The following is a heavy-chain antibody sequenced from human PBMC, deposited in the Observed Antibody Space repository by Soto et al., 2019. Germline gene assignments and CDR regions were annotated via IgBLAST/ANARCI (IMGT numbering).Heavy chain of an antibody. J-gene: IGHJ4*02. CDR2: IYWDDDK. D-gene: IGHD4-17*01. V-gene: IGHV2-5*02. CDR1: GFSLSTSGVG. Sequence: QITLKESGPTLVKPTQTLTLTCTFSGFSLSTSGVGVGWIRQPPGKALEWLALIYWDDDKRYSPSLKSRLTIXXDXSXIQVVLTMTNMDPVDTATYYCAHVSDYAPDTPCFDYWGQGTLVTVSS. CDR3: AHVSDYAPDTPCFDY.